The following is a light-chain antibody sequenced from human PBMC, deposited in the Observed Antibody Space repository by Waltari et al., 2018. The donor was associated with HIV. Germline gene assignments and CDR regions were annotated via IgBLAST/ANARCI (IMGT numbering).Light chain of an antibody. CDR3: QQTYLTTFT. Sequence: DIQMTQSPSSLSASVGDRITITCRTSQNIGKDSNWYQQKPGTAPKVLIFAASSLHSGVPSRFSGSGSGTDFTLTISSLQPEDFATYYCQQTYLTTFTFGPGTNVDFK. J-gene: IGKJ3*01. CDR1: QNIGKD. CDR2: AAS. V-gene: IGKV1-39*01.